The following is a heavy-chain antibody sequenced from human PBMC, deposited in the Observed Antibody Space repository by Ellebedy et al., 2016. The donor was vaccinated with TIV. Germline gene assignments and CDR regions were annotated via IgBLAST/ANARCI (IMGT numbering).Heavy chain of an antibody. CDR2: IIPIFGTA. V-gene: IGHV1-69*13. Sequence: SVKVSCXASGGTFSSYAISWVRQAPGQGLEWMGGIIPIFGTANYAQKFQGRVTITADESTSTAYMELSSLRSEDTAVYYCARELVAWGINWFDPWGQGTLVTVSS. D-gene: IGHD2-15*01. CDR1: GGTFSSYA. J-gene: IGHJ5*02. CDR3: ARELVAWGINWFDP.